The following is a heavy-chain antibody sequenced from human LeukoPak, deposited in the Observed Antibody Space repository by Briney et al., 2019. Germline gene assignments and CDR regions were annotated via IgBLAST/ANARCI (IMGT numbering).Heavy chain of an antibody. CDR3: AKDLQWLVAFFDY. Sequence: QSGGSLRLSCAASGFTFSSYAMSWVRQAPGKGLEWVSAINGSGGSTYYADSVKGRFTISRDNSKNTLYLQMNSLRAEDTAVYYCAKDLQWLVAFFDYWGQGTLVTVSS. J-gene: IGHJ4*02. CDR2: INGSGGST. V-gene: IGHV3-23*01. CDR1: GFTFSSYA. D-gene: IGHD6-19*01.